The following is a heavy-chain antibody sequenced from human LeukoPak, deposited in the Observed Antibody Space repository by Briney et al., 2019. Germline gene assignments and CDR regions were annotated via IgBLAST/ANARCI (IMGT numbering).Heavy chain of an antibody. V-gene: IGHV1-69*13. Sequence: GASVKVSCKASGGTFSSYAISWVRQAPGQGLEWMGGIIPIFGTANYAQKFQGRVTITADESTSTAYMELSSLRSEDTAVYYCASNSGSYYPLDDYWGQGTLVAVSS. CDR3: ASNSGSYYPLDDY. CDR1: GGTFSSYA. J-gene: IGHJ4*02. D-gene: IGHD1-26*01. CDR2: IIPIFGTA.